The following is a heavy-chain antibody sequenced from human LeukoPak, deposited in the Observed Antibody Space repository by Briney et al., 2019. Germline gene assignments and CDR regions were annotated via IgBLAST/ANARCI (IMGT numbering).Heavy chain of an antibody. CDR1: GFTFSSYW. Sequence: GGSLRLSCAASGFTFSSYWMTWVRQAPGKGLDWVANINQDGSEKYYVDSVKGRFTISRDNSKNTLYLQMNSLRAEDTAVYYCASGSGSYRTPYYYMDVWGTGATVTVSS. CDR3: ASGSGSYRTPYYYMDV. CDR2: INQDGSEK. V-gene: IGHV3-7*03. D-gene: IGHD3-10*01. J-gene: IGHJ6*03.